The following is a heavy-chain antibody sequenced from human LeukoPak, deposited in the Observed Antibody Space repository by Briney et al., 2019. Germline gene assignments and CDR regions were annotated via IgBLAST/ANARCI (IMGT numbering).Heavy chain of an antibody. CDR1: GGSITGHY. D-gene: IGHD3-16*01. CDR2: IHYTGST. CDR3: ARLHALGAEEFDP. Sequence: PSETLSLTCTVSGGSITGHYWSGIRQPPGKGLEWSGYIHYTGSTNYNPSLNSRITMSVDTPNNQFSLRLTSVTATDTAVYYCARLHALGAEEFDPWGQGALVTVSS. V-gene: IGHV4-59*11. J-gene: IGHJ5*02.